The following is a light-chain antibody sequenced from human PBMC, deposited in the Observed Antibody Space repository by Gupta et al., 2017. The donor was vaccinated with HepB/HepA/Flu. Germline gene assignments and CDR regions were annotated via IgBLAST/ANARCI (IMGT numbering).Light chain of an antibody. CDR2: WAS. CDR1: QSVLYSSNNKNY. Sequence: DIVMTQSPDSLAVSLGERATINCKSSQSVLYSSNNKNYLAWYQQKPGQSPKVLIYWASTRESGVPDRFSGSGSGTDFTLTISSLQAEDVAVYYCQQDYSTPRTFGQGTKVEIK. J-gene: IGKJ1*01. CDR3: QQDYSTPRT. V-gene: IGKV4-1*01.